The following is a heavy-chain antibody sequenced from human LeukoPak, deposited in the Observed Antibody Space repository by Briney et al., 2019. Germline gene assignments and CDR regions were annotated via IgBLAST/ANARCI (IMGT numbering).Heavy chain of an antibody. CDR2: ISYDGSSK. CDR3: ARVGSYGVYYYYGMDV. V-gene: IGHV3-30-3*01. Sequence: PGGSLRLSCAASGFTFSSYAMSWVRQAPGKGLEWVAVISYDGSSKYYADSVKGRFTISRDNSKNTLYLQMNSLRAEDTAVYYCARVGSYGVYYYYGMDVWGQGTTVTVSS. CDR1: GFTFSSYA. D-gene: IGHD5-18*01. J-gene: IGHJ6*02.